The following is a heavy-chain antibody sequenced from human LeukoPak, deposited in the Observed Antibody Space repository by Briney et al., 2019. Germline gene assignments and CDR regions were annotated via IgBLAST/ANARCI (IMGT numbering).Heavy chain of an antibody. D-gene: IGHD1-14*01. CDR1: GYTFTGYY. J-gene: IGHJ3*02. V-gene: IGHV1-2*02. CDR3: ARDSDPDAPAFDI. Sequence: ASAKVSCKASGYTFTGYYMHWVRQAPGQGLEWMGWINPNGGGTNYAQKFQGRVTMTRDTSISTAYMELSRLRSDDTAVYYCARDSDPDAPAFDIWGQGTMVTVSS. CDR2: INPNGGGT.